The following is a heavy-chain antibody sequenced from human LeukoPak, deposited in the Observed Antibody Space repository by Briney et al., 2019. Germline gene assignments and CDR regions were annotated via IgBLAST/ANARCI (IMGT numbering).Heavy chain of an antibody. CDR3: AREWDYESSGFFYSY. CDR1: GYTFTSYY. Sequence: ASVKVSCKASGYTFTSYYMHWVRQARGQGLEWMGGIVPLFGTAKYAQKFQGRVTITADESTSTVYMELRSLRSEDTAVFYCAREWDYESSGFFYSYWGQGTLVTVSS. D-gene: IGHD3-22*01. V-gene: IGHV1-69*13. CDR2: IVPLFGTA. J-gene: IGHJ4*02.